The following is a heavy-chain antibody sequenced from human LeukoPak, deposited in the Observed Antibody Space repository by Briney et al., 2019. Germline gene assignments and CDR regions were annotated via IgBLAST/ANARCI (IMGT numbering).Heavy chain of an antibody. J-gene: IGHJ6*02. Sequence: GRSLRLSCAASGFTFSHYAMHWVRQAPGKGLEWVAVISYDGINKYYADSVKGRFTISRDNSKNTLYLQMNSLRAEDTAVYYCARVPVGIAAAGTGHYYYGMDVWGQGTTVTVSS. CDR2: ISYDGINK. V-gene: IGHV3-30-3*01. CDR3: ARVPVGIAAAGTGHYYYGMDV. CDR1: GFTFSHYA. D-gene: IGHD6-13*01.